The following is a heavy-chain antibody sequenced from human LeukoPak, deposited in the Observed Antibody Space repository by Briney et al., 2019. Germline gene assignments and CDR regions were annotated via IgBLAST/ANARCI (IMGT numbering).Heavy chain of an antibody. J-gene: IGHJ6*02. CDR2: IYYSGST. CDR3: ARARDEDFGSYYFYYYYGMDV. V-gene: IGHV4-59*08. Sequence: PSETLSLTCTVSGGSISSYYWSWIRRPPGKGLEWIGYIYYSGSTNYNPSLKSRVTISVDTSKNQFSLKLSSVTAADTAVYYCARARDEDFGSYYFYYYYGMDVWGQGTTVTVSS. CDR1: GGSISSYY. D-gene: IGHD1-26*01.